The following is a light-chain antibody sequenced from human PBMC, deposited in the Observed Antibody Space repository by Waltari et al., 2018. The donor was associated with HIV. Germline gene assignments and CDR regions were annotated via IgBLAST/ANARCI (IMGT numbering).Light chain of an antibody. CDR1: QHIDNW. J-gene: IGKJ2*01. V-gene: IGKV1-5*03. Sequence: DVQLTQSPSNLSASVGDTIRITCRASQHIDNWLAWYLRKPGRAPKLLLSRASILESGVSSRFSGSGSGTEFTLTIRSLQPDDIGTYYCQQYSTHYGFGQGTRVE. CDR3: QQYSTHYG. CDR2: RAS.